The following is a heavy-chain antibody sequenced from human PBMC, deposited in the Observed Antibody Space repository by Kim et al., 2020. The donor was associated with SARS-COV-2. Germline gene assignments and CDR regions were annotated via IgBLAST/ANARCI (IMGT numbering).Heavy chain of an antibody. Sequence: SETLSLTCTVSGYSISSGYYWGWIRQPPGKGLEWIGSIYHSGSTYYNPSLKSRVTISVDTSKNQFSLKLSSVTAADTAVYYCAREGYSSNPYYGMDVWGQGATVTVSS. CDR1: GYSISSGYY. J-gene: IGHJ6*02. D-gene: IGHD6-13*01. V-gene: IGHV4-38-2*02. CDR2: IYHSGST. CDR3: AREGYSSNPYYGMDV.